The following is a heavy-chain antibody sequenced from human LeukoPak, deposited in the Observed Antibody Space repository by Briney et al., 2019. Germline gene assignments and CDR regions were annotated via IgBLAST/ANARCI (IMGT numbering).Heavy chain of an antibody. V-gene: IGHV1-69*04. D-gene: IGHD1-26*01. CDR3: ARSTYSGSYSDYYGMGV. J-gene: IGHJ6*02. CDR1: GGTFSSYA. CDR2: IIPIFGIA. Sequence: SVKVSCKASGGTFSSYAISWVRQAPGQGLEWMGRIIPIFGIANYAQKFQGRVTITADKSTSTAYMELSSLRSEDTAVYYCARSTYSGSYSDYYGMGVWGQGTTVTVSS.